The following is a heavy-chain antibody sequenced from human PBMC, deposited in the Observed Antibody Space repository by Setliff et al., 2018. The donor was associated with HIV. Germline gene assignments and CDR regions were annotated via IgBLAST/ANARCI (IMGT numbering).Heavy chain of an antibody. CDR3: ARGKTWLRFLDY. J-gene: IGHJ4*02. Sequence: ASVKVSCKASGYTFNNYGISWVRQAPGQGLEWMGWINTHSGYTNYAQNVQGRVTVTMDTSTSTAYMELRSLKSDDTSVYYCARGKTWLRFLDYWGQGTLVTVSS. CDR1: GYTFNNYG. D-gene: IGHD5-12*01. V-gene: IGHV1-18*01. CDR2: INTHSGYT.